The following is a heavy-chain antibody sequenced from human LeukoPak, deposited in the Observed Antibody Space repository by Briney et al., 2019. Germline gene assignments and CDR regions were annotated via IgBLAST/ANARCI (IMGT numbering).Heavy chain of an antibody. V-gene: IGHV4-38-2*01. Sequence: SETLSLTCAVSGYSISSGYYWGWIRQPPGKGLEWIGSIYHSGSTYYNPSLKSRVTISVDTSKNQFSLKLSSVTAADTAVCYCARYCSSTSCYYDYWGQGTLVTVSS. CDR1: GYSISSGYY. CDR2: IYHSGST. CDR3: ARYCSSTSCYYDY. D-gene: IGHD2-2*01. J-gene: IGHJ4*02.